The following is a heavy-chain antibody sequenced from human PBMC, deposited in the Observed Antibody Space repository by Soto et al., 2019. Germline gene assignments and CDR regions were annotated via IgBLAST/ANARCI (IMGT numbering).Heavy chain of an antibody. CDR1: GFTFSSYW. D-gene: IGHD3-10*01. J-gene: IGHJ6*03. V-gene: IGHV3-74*01. CDR2: INSDGTIT. Sequence: GGSLRLSCAASGFTFSSYWMYWVRQAPGMGLVWVSRINSDGTITSYADSVKGRFTISRDNARNTLFLQMNSLRAEDTAVFYCASGMIRGPPGYYYYMGVWGKGTTVTVSS. CDR3: ASGMIRGPPGYYYYMGV.